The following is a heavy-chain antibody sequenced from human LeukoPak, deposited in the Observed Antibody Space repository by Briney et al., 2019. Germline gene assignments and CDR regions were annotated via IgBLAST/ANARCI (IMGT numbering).Heavy chain of an antibody. CDR3: ARDTFLAVSYGRFYY. V-gene: IGHV1-18*01. D-gene: IGHD5-18*01. CDR2: ISAYNGNT. CDR1: GYTFTSYG. Sequence: ASVKVPCKASGYTFTSYGISWVRQAPGQGLEWMGWISAYNGNTNYAQKLQGRVTMTTDTSTSTAYMELRTLRSDDTAVCYCARDTFLAVSYGRFYYWGQGTLVTVSS. J-gene: IGHJ4*02.